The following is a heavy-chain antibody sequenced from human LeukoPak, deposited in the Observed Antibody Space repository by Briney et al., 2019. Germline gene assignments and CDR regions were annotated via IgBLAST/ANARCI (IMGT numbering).Heavy chain of an antibody. D-gene: IGHD5-18*01. Sequence: GGSLRLSCAASGFTFSSYSMNWVRQALGKGLEWVSYISSSSSTIYYADSVKGRFTISRDNAKNSLYLQMNSLRAEDTAVYYCVRDGGYSYGPFDYWGQGTLVTVSS. V-gene: IGHV3-48*01. J-gene: IGHJ4*02. CDR1: GFTFSSYS. CDR3: VRDGGYSYGPFDY. CDR2: ISSSSSTI.